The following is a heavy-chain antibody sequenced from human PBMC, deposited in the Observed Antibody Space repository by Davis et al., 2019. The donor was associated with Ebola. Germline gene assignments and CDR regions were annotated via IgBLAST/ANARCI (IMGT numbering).Heavy chain of an antibody. D-gene: IGHD4/OR15-4a*01. CDR3: AKGTVGTMDRHFDL. CDR2: ITWNSGHI. V-gene: IGHV3-9*01. CDR1: GFIIDDYA. Sequence: SLKISCAASGFIIDDYAMHWVREVAGKGLEWVSGITWNSGHIDYADSVKGRFTISRDNPKNSLFLQMNSLRKEDTDVYYCAKGTVGTMDRHFDLWGQGTLVTVSS. J-gene: IGHJ4*02.